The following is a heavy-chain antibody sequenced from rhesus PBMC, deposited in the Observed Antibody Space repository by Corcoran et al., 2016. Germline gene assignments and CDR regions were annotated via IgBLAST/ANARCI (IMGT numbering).Heavy chain of an antibody. CDR3: ARDRYYNIWTGFDAFDF. D-gene: IGHD3-3*01. Sequence: QVQLQESGPGVVKPSETLSLTCAVSGGSISSNYWRWIRQPPGKGLEWIGRISGSGGSTDYNPSRKSRVTISTDTSKNQFSLKLSSVTAADTAVYYCARDRYYNIWTGFDAFDFWGQGLRVTVS. CDR2: ISGSGGST. CDR1: GGSISSNY. J-gene: IGHJ3*01. V-gene: IGHV4-173*01.